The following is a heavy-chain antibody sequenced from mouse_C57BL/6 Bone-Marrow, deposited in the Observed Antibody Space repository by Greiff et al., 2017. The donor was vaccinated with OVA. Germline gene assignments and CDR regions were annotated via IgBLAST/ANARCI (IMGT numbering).Heavy chain of an antibody. CDR3: ARKGYDY. V-gene: IGHV1-69*01. Sequence: VQLKESGAELVMPGASVKLSCKASGYTFTSYWMHWVKQRPGQGLEWIGEIDPSDSYTNYNQKFKGKSTLTVDKSSSTAYMQLSSLTSEDSAVYYCARKGYDYWGQGTTLTVSS. CDR1: GYTFTSYW. J-gene: IGHJ2*01. CDR2: IDPSDSYT. D-gene: IGHD2-2*01.